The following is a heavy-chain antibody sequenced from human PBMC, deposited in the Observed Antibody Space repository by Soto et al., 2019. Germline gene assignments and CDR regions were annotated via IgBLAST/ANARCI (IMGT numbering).Heavy chain of an antibody. CDR2: ISGTGVNT. CDR3: AKDSVHNLYRTSSLEDCFGP. J-gene: IGHJ5*02. Sequence: GGSLRLSCEASGFIFSSYAITWVRQAPGKGLEWVSTISGTGVNTYYADSVKGRFTVSRDNSKNTVWLQMNSLRAADPSVYYCAKDSVHNLYRTSSLEDCFGPWGQGTLVTVYS. CDR1: GFIFSSYA. V-gene: IGHV3-23*01. D-gene: IGHD6-6*01.